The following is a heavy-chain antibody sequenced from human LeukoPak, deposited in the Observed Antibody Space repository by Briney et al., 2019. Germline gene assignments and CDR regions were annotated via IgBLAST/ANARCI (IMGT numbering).Heavy chain of an antibody. CDR2: INWKGDSI. V-gene: IGHV3-9*01. CDR1: GFNFADYA. CDR3: AKDAYSGYGDFDY. Sequence: GGSLRLSCEASGFNFADYAMHWVRQAPGKGLEYVSGINWKGDSIGYADSVKGRFTISRDNAKNSPYLQMNNLGVEDTALYYCAKDAYSGYGDFDYWGQGTLVTVSS. D-gene: IGHD4-17*01. J-gene: IGHJ4*02.